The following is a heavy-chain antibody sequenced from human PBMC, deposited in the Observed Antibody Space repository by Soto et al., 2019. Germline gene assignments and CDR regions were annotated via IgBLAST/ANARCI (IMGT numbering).Heavy chain of an antibody. J-gene: IGHJ3*02. CDR2: MDSNSGNT. Sequence: QVQLVQSGAEVKKPGASVKVSCKASGYTFTSYDINWVRQATGPDLDGMGRMDSNSGNTVYAQKFQGRVTMTRNTSIRTAYMELSSLKSEDTAVYYCAGGSAFDIWGQGTMVTVSS. V-gene: IGHV1-8*01. CDR1: GYTFTSYD. CDR3: AGGSAFDI.